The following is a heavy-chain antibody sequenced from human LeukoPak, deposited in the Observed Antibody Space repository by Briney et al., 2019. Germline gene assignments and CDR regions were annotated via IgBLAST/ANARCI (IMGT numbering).Heavy chain of an antibody. D-gene: IGHD3-10*01. V-gene: IGHV1-69*06. CDR3: ARERITMVRGVPDY. CDR2: IIPIFGTA. J-gene: IGHJ4*02. CDR1: GGTFSSYA. Sequence: GASVKVSCKDSGGTFSSYAISGVRQAPGQGLEWMGGIIPIFGTANYAQKFQGRVTITADKSTSTAYMELSRLRSDDTAVYYCARERITMVRGVPDYWGQGTLVSVSS.